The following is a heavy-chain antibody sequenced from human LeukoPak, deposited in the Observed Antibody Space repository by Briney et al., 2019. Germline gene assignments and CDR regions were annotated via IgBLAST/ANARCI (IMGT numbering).Heavy chain of an antibody. D-gene: IGHD3-10*01. CDR3: AIEAHGSGSYILFDY. J-gene: IGHJ4*02. CDR2: INPNSGGT. CDR1: GYTFTGYY. Sequence: ASVKVSCKASGYTFTGYYMHWVRQAPGQGLEWMGGINPNSGGTNYAQKFQGRVTMTRDTPISTAYMELSRLRSDDTAVYYCAIEAHGSGSYILFDYWGQGTLVTVSS. V-gene: IGHV1-2*02.